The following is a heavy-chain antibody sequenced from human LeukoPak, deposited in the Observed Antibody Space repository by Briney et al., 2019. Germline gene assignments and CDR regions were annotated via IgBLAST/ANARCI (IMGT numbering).Heavy chain of an antibody. CDR2: ISAYDGNT. V-gene: IGHV1-18*01. Sequence: ASVKVSCKASGYTFVSYGITWVRQAPGQGLEWMGCISAYDGNTKYAQKFQGRVTLTTDTSTSTASMELRSLRSDDTAVYYCAREANWAYYFDYWGQGTLVTVSS. J-gene: IGHJ4*02. CDR1: GYTFVSYG. CDR3: AREANWAYYFDY. D-gene: IGHD1-1*01.